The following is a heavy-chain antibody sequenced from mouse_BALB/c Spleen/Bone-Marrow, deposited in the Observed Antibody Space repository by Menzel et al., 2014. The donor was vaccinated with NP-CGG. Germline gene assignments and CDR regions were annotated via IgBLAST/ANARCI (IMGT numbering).Heavy chain of an antibody. D-gene: IGHD2-4*01. CDR2: IWGGGST. Sequence: VKLEESGPGLVAPSQSLSITCTVSGFSLTDCGVGWIRQPPGKGLEWLGVIWGGGSTYYNSALKSRLSISKDYSKSQVFLKMNSLQTDDTAMYYCARIYFDFDGFAYWGQGTLVTVSA. CDR3: ARIYFDFDGFAY. J-gene: IGHJ3*01. V-gene: IGHV2-6-5*01. CDR1: GFSLTDCG.